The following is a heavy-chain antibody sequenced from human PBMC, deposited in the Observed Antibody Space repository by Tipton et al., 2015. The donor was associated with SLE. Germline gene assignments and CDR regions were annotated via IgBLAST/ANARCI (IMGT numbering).Heavy chain of an antibody. Sequence: TLSLTCTVSGDSIISTSFYWGWIRQPPGKGLEWIGSIYYSGTTYYNPSLRSRVTISVDTSKNQFSLKLSSVTAADTAVYFCARDPPSSYYYGMDVWGRGATVTVSS. CDR1: GDSIISTSFY. J-gene: IGHJ6*02. CDR3: ARDPPSSYYYGMDV. V-gene: IGHV4-39*07. CDR2: IYYSGTT. D-gene: IGHD3-10*01.